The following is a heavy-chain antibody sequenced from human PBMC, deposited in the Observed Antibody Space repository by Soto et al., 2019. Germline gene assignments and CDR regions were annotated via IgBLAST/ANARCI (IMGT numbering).Heavy chain of an antibody. V-gene: IGHV3-74*03. CDR1: GFTFGTYW. J-gene: IGHJ4*02. CDR3: VRHFDK. Sequence: PWGSLRLSCAASGFTFGTYWMHWVRRPPGKGLVWVARITSDGSSSTYADPVKGRFTISRDNAKNTLYLQMNSLRADDTAVYYCVRHFDKWGQGTLVTVPS. CDR2: ITSDGSSS.